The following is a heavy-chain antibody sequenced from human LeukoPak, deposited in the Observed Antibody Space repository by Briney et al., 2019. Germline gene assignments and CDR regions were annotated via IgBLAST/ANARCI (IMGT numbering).Heavy chain of an antibody. CDR1: GFTFSSYG. CDR3: AKDYLRGIVGATPSSWFDP. CDR2: IRYDGSNK. Sequence: PGGSPRLSCAASGFTFSSYGMHWVRQAPGKGLEWVAFIRYDGSNKYYADSVKGRFTISRDNSKNTLYLQMNSLRAEDTAVYYCAKDYLRGIVGATPSSWFDPWGQGTLVTVSS. D-gene: IGHD1-26*01. J-gene: IGHJ5*02. V-gene: IGHV3-30*02.